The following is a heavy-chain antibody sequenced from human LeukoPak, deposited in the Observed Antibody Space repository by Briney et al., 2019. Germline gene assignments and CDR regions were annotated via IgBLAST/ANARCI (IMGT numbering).Heavy chain of an antibody. CDR3: ASSPVGAADF. V-gene: IGHV4-34*01. J-gene: IGHJ4*02. CDR2: INHSGST. Sequence: SETLSLTCAVYGGSFSGYSWSWIRQPPGKGLDWIGEINHSGSTNYNPSLKSRVTISIDTSKNQFSLKLSSVTAADTAVYYCASSPVGAADFWGQGTLVTVSS. CDR1: GGSFSGYS. D-gene: IGHD2-15*01.